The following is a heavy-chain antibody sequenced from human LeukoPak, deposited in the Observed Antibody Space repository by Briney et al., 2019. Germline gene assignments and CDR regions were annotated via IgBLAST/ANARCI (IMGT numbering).Heavy chain of an antibody. CDR3: VPRGGG. J-gene: IGHJ4*02. CDR1: GFTVSSYF. D-gene: IGHD3-10*01. V-gene: IGHV3-66*01. Sequence: GGSLRLSCAASGFTVSSYFVSWVRQAPGKGLEWVSLTYSGGTTDYADSVKGRFTVSRDNAKTSVYLQMTSLRAEDTAVYYCVPRGGGGGQGTLVTVSS. CDR2: TYSGGTT.